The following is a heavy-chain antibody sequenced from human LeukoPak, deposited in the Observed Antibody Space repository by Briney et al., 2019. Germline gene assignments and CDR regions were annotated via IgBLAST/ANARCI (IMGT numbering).Heavy chain of an antibody. CDR1: GFTFDDYA. V-gene: IGHV3-9*01. CDR2: ISWNSGSI. Sequence: PGGSLRLSCAASGFTFDDYAMHWVRQAPGKGLEWVSGISWNSGSIGYADSVKGRFTISRDNAKNTLYLQMNSLRAEDTAVYYCARDRGGWELHVDYWGQGTLVTVSS. CDR3: ARDRGGWELHVDY. J-gene: IGHJ4*02. D-gene: IGHD1-26*01.